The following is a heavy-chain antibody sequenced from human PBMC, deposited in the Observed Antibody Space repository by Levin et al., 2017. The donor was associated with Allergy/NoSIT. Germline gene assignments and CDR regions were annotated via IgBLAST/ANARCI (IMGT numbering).Heavy chain of an antibody. V-gene: IGHV3-7*01. CDR3: AREGPYYYDSSGYSEYYFDY. J-gene: IGHJ4*02. CDR2: IKQDGSEK. CDR1: GFTFSSYW. D-gene: IGHD3-22*01. Sequence: GGSLRLSCAASGFTFSSYWMSWVRQAPGKGLEWVANIKQDGSEKYYVDSVKGRFTISRDNAKNSLYLQMNSLRAEDTAVYYCAREGPYYYDSSGYSEYYFDYWGQGTLVTVSS.